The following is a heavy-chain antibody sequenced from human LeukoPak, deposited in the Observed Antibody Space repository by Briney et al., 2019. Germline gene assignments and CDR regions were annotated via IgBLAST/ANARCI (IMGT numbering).Heavy chain of an antibody. Sequence: PGGSLRLSCAASGFTFSSYWMSWVRQAPGKGLEWVSSISSSSSYIYYADSVKGRFTISRDNAKNSLYLQMNSLRAEDTAVYYCARKTGLDVLLWFGESENDAFDIWGQGTMVTVSS. CDR1: GFTFSSYW. J-gene: IGHJ3*02. D-gene: IGHD3-10*01. CDR3: ARKTGLDVLLWFGESENDAFDI. V-gene: IGHV3-21*01. CDR2: ISSSSSYI.